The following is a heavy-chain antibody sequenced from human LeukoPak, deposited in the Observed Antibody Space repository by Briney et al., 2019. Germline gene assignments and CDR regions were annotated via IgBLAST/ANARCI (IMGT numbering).Heavy chain of an antibody. CDR3: AREWGLESSGHYYAY. Sequence: GASVKVSCKAYGGTFSRFTISWVRQAPGQGFEWMGGITPIFGTANFAQRFQGRVSITADGSTSTAFMELSSLRSEDTAVYCCAREWGLESSGHYYAYWGQGTLVTVSS. CDR1: GGTFSRFT. D-gene: IGHD3-22*01. V-gene: IGHV1-69*13. CDR2: ITPIFGTA. J-gene: IGHJ4*02.